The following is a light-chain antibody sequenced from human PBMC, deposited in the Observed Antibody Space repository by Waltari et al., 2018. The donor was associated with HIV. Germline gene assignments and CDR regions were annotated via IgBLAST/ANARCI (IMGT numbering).Light chain of an antibody. J-gene: IGKJ4*01. V-gene: IGKV4-1*01. CDR2: WAS. CDR3: QQYYSTPLA. CDR1: QSVLYSPNNKNY. Sequence: DIVMTQSPASLAVSLGESATINCESSQSVLYSPNNKNYLAWYQQKPGQPPKLLLYWASNRESAVPDRFSGSGSGTDFTLTISSLQAEDVAVYYCQQYYSTPLAYGGGTKVEIK.